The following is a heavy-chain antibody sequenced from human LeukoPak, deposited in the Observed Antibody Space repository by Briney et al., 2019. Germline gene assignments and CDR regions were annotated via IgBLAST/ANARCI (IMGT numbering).Heavy chain of an antibody. V-gene: IGHV3-73*01. CDR2: IRSKANSYAT. D-gene: IGHD6-19*01. CDR3: TRLGSGWYHFDY. CDR1: GFTFSGSA. Sequence: GGSLRLSCAASGFTFSGSAMHWVRQASGKGLEWVGRIRSKANSYATAYAASVKGRFTISRDDSKNTAYLQMNSLKTEDTAVYYCTRLGSGWYHFDYWGQGTLVTVSS. J-gene: IGHJ4*02.